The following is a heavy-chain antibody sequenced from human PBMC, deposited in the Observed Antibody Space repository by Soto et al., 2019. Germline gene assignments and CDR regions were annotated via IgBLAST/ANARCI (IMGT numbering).Heavy chain of an antibody. CDR3: GGSTSPYGMDV. V-gene: IGHV5-51*01. Sequence: SGESLKISCKGSGYSFTSYWIGWVRQMPGKGLEWMGIIYPGDSDTRYGPSFRGQVTISADKSISTAYLQWSSLKASDTAMYYCGGSTSPYGMDVWGQGTTVTVSS. J-gene: IGHJ6*02. CDR2: IYPGDSDT. D-gene: IGHD2-2*01. CDR1: GYSFTSYW.